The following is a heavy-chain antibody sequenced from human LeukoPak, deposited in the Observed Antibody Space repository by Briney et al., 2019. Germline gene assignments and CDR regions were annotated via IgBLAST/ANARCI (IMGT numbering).Heavy chain of an antibody. Sequence: ASVKVSCNATGYTSNNHDINWVRQAPGRGLEWMGWINTYSANTNYAQEFQDRVIMTTDTSTSTAYMELRSLRSDDTAVYYCAREGGIARPPYLYYYIDVWGKGTTVTVSS. J-gene: IGHJ6*03. D-gene: IGHD6-6*01. V-gene: IGHV1-18*01. CDR2: INTYSANT. CDR1: GYTSNNHD. CDR3: AREGGIARPPYLYYYIDV.